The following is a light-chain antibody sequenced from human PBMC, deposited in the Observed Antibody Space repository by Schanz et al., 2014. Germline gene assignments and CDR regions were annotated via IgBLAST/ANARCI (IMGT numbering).Light chain of an antibody. Sequence: EIVLTQSPATLSLSPGERATLSCRASQSVTSWLAWYQQKPGQAPRLLIYGASNRATGVPDRFSGSGSGTDFILTISRLEPEDFAVYYCQQYVNSRTFGQGTKVEIK. CDR2: GAS. J-gene: IGKJ1*01. V-gene: IGKV3-20*01. CDR3: QQYVNSRT. CDR1: QSVTSW.